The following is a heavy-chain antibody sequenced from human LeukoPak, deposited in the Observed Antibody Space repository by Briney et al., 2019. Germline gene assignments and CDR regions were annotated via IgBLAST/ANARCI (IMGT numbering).Heavy chain of an antibody. V-gene: IGHV3-30*18. D-gene: IGHD5-12*01. CDR1: GFTFSSYG. CDR2: ISYDGSNK. CDR3: AKGLYNGMGRWYFDL. J-gene: IGHJ2*01. Sequence: GRSLRLSCAASGFTFSSYGMHWVRQAPGKGLEWVAVISYDGSNKYYADSVKGRFTISRDNSKNTLYLQMNSLRAEDTAVYYCAKGLYNGMGRWYFDLWGRGTLVTVSS.